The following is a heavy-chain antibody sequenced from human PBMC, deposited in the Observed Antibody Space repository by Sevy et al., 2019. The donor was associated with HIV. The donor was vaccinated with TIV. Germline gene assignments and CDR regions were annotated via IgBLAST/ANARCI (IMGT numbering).Heavy chain of an antibody. V-gene: IGHV1-18*01. J-gene: IGHJ6*02. CDR2: ISTYNDNK. CDR3: ARGPEAWSGPYHHYAGMDV. CDR1: GYTFSTYG. D-gene: IGHD3-3*01. Sequence: ASVKVSCKASGYTFSTYGLTWVRQAPGQGLEWMGWISTYNDNKNYAEKVQGRLTLTIDTSTNTAYMEMRSLRSDDTAVYYCARGPEAWSGPYHHYAGMDVWGQGTTVTVSS.